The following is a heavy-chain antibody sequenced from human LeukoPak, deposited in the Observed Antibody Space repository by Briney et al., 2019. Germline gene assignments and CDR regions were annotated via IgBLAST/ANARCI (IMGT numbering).Heavy chain of an antibody. D-gene: IGHD6-19*01. V-gene: IGHV3-49*04. Sequence: GRSLRLSCTASGFTFGDYAMSWVRQAPRKGLEWVGFIRSKAYGGTTEYAASVKGRFTISRDDSKSIAYLQMNSLKTEDTAVYYCTRPVTYSGWYVSSFDYWGQGTLVTVSS. CDR1: GFTFGDYA. J-gene: IGHJ4*02. CDR3: TRPVTYSGWYVSSFDY. CDR2: IRSKAYGGTT.